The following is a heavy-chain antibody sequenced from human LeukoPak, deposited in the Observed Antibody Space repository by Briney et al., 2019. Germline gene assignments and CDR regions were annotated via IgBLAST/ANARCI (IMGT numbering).Heavy chain of an antibody. CDR1: GYSVTSYG. Sequence: ASVKVSCKAAGYSVTSYGISWVRQAPGQGVEWVAWMSAYSGNTKYAQKIHGRLTMTTDTSTSTAYMELRSLRSDDTAVYYCARDAVSTVTAGGIDYWGQGTLVTVSS. CDR2: MSAYSGNT. J-gene: IGHJ4*02. D-gene: IGHD2-21*02. CDR3: ARDAVSTVTAGGIDY. V-gene: IGHV1-18*01.